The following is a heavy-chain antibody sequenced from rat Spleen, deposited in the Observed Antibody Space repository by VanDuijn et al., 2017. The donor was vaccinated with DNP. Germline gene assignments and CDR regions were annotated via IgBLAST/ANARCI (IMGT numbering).Heavy chain of an antibody. CDR1: GFTFSDYY. J-gene: IGHJ3*01. CDR3: ATQASSDIY. CDR2: IFYDGSRT. Sequence: EVQLVESGGGLVQPGRSLKLSCAASGFTFSDYYMAWVRQAPKKGLEWVATIFYDGSRTYYRDSVKGRFTISRDNAKTTLYLQMDSLRSEDTATYYCATQASSDIYWGQGTLVTVSS. V-gene: IGHV5S10*01. D-gene: IGHD1-2*01.